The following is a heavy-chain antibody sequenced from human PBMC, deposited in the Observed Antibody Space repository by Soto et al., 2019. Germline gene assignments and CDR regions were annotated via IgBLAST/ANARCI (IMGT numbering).Heavy chain of an antibody. CDR2: IWYDGSNK. J-gene: IGHJ4*02. Sequence: GGSLRLSCAASGFTFSSYGMHWVRQAPGKGLEWVVVIWYDGSNKYYADSVKGRFTISRDNSKNTLYLQMNSLRAEDTAVYYCARVQHGYGDYEAPYELSLWGQGTLVTVSS. CDR1: GFTFSSYG. V-gene: IGHV3-33*01. D-gene: IGHD4-17*01. CDR3: ARVQHGYGDYEAPYELSL.